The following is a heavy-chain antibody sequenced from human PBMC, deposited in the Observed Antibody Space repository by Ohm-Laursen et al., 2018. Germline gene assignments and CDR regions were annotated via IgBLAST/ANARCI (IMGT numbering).Heavy chain of an antibody. J-gene: IGHJ4*02. V-gene: IGHV3-53*01. CDR3: ARSRPQFYCSGGSCYSGYFDY. Sequence: SLRLSCAASGFTFNNYAMTWVRQAPGKGLEWVSVIYSGGSTYYADSVKGRFTISRDNSKNTLYLQMNSLRAEDTAVYYCARSRPQFYCSGGSCYSGYFDYWGQGTLVTVSS. D-gene: IGHD2-15*01. CDR2: IYSGGST. CDR1: GFTFNNYA.